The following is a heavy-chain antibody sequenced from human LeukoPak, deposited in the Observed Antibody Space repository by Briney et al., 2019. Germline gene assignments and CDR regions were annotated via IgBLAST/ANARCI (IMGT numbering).Heavy chain of an antibody. CDR3: ARSRVPAARYYGMDV. D-gene: IGHD2-2*01. CDR1: GGSISSGGYY. CDR2: IYYSGST. Sequence: SETLSLTCTVSGGSISSGGYYWSWIRQHPGKGLEWIGYIYYSGSTYYNPSLKSRVTISVDTSKNQFSLKLSSVTAADTAVYYCARSRVPAARYYGMDVWGQGTTVTVSS. V-gene: IGHV4-31*03. J-gene: IGHJ6*02.